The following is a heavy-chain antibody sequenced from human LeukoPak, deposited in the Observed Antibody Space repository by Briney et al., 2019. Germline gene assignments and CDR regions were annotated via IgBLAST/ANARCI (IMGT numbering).Heavy chain of an antibody. Sequence: GGSLRLSCAASGFTFSSYSMNWVRQAPGKGLEWVSSISSSSSYIYYADSVKGRFTISRDNAKNSLYLQMNSLRAEDTAVYYCARVKLLVWFDPWGQGTLVAVSS. CDR2: ISSSSSYI. J-gene: IGHJ5*02. CDR1: GFTFSSYS. CDR3: ARVKLLVWFDP. V-gene: IGHV3-21*01. D-gene: IGHD3-10*01.